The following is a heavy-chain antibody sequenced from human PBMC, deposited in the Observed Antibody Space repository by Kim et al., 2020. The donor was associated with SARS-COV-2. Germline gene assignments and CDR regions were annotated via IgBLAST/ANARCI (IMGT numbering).Heavy chain of an antibody. V-gene: IGHV3-48*03. CDR3: ARGPNYSPFDY. J-gene: IGHJ4*02. Sequence: GGSLRLSCAASGFTLGGYEMNWVRQAPGKGLEWVSYISGSGTTIYYADSVRGRFTISRDNDKNSLYLQMNSLRAEDTAVYYCARGPNYSPFDYWGQGTLVTVSS. D-gene: IGHD4-4*01. CDR1: GFTLGGYE. CDR2: ISGSGTTI.